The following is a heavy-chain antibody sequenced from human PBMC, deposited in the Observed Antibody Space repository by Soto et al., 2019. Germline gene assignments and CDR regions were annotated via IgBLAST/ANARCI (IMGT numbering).Heavy chain of an antibody. D-gene: IGHD6-13*01. CDR2: ISYDESNK. CDR1: GFTFSSYA. J-gene: IGHJ3*02. V-gene: IGHV3-30-3*01. CDR3: ERVRGSSWYEGAFDI. Sequence: QVQLVESGGGVVQPGRSLRLSCAASGFTFSSYAMHWVRQAPGKGLEWVAFISYDESNKFYADSVKGRFTMSRDNSKNTLYLKMNILRVEDTDVYYCERVRGSSWYEGAFDIWGQGTMVTVSS.